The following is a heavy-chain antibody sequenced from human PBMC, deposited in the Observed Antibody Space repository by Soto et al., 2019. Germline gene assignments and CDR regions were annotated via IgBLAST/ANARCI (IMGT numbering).Heavy chain of an antibody. V-gene: IGHV1-2*04. Sequence: GASVKVSCKASGYTFTGYYMHWVRQAPGQGLEWMGWINPNSGGTNYAQKFQGWVTMARDTSISTAYMELSRLRSDDTAVYYCARDLGTTGTTGAFDIWGQGTMVTVSS. CDR3: ARDLGTTGTTGAFDI. CDR1: GYTFTGYY. D-gene: IGHD1-1*01. CDR2: INPNSGGT. J-gene: IGHJ3*02.